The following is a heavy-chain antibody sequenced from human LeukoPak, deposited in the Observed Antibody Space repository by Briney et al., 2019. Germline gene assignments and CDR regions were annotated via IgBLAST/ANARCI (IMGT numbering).Heavy chain of an antibody. Sequence: GASVKVSFKASGYTFTSYDINWVRQATGQGLEWMGWMNPNSGNTGYAQKFQGRVTMTRNTSISTAYMELSSLRSEDTAVYYCARGLGAPSYYYYYYGMDVWGQGTTVTVSS. CDR3: ARGLGAPSYYYYYYGMDV. J-gene: IGHJ6*02. V-gene: IGHV1-8*01. D-gene: IGHD3-16*01. CDR2: MNPNSGNT. CDR1: GYTFTSYD.